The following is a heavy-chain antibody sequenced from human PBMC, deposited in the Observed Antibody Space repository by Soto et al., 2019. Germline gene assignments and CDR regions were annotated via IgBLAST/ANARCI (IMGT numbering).Heavy chain of an antibody. CDR1: GFTFGDYA. CDR2: IRSKAYGGTT. D-gene: IGHD3-9*01. CDR3: TREGSSYDILTVEKYYFDY. Sequence: GGSLRLSCTASGFTFGDYAMSWFRQAPGKGLEWVGFIRSKAYGGTTEYAASVKGRFTISRDDSKSIAYLQMNSLKTEDTAVYYCTREGSSYDILTVEKYYFDYWGQGTLVTVSS. V-gene: IGHV3-49*03. J-gene: IGHJ4*02.